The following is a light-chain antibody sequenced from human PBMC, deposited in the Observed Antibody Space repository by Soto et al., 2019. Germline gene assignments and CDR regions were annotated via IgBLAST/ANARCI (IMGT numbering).Light chain of an antibody. Sequence: DIQLTQSPSFLSASVGDRVTITCRASQGISRYLAWYQQKPGKAPKLLIYGASTLQSGVPSRFSGSGSGTEFTLAISSLQPEDFATYYCQQYKSYSRTFGQGTKVEIK. CDR3: QQYKSYSRT. CDR1: QGISRY. V-gene: IGKV1-9*01. CDR2: GAS. J-gene: IGKJ1*01.